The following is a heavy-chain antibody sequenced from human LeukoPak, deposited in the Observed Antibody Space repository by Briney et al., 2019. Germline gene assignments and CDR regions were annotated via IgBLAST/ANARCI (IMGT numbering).Heavy chain of an antibody. J-gene: IGHJ6*02. CDR3: ARDSESYGVDV. CDR2: IYHSGST. V-gene: IGHV4-30-2*01. CDR1: GGSISSGGYY. D-gene: IGHD1-14*01. Sequence: SETLSLTCTVSGGSISSGGYYWSWIRQHPGKGLEWIGYIYHSGSTYYNPPLKSRVTISVDRSKNQFSLKLSSVTAADTAVYYCARDSESYGVDVWGQGTTVTVSS.